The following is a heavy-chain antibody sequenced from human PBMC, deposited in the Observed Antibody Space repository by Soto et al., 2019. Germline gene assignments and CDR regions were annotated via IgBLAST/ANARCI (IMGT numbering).Heavy chain of an antibody. V-gene: IGHV3-23*01. CDR2: LISSGESP. Sequence: EVQLLESGGGLVQPGGSLRLSCSASGFTFSTQAMACVRQAPGKGMEWVSALISSGESPDYADSVKGRLTISRDKSKNTLYLEMNSLRADDTAVYYCEKDLHGSGWWFDQWGQGSVVTVSS. J-gene: IGHJ5*02. D-gene: IGHD6-19*01. CDR1: GFTFSTQA. CDR3: EKDLHGSGWWFDQ.